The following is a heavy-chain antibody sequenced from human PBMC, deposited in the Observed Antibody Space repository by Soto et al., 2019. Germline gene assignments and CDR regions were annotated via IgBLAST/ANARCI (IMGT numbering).Heavy chain of an antibody. CDR3: AAWGPVTGAFDY. CDR2: IYYSGST. V-gene: IGHV4-31*03. J-gene: IGHJ4*02. D-gene: IGHD7-27*01. CDR1: GGSISSGGYY. Sequence: QVQLQESGPGLVKPSQTLSLTCTVSGGSISSGGYYWSWIRQHPGKGLEWIGYIYYSGSTYYNPSLKSRVIISVDTSKNQFSLKLSSVAAADTAVYNCAAWGPVTGAFDYWGQGTLVTVSS.